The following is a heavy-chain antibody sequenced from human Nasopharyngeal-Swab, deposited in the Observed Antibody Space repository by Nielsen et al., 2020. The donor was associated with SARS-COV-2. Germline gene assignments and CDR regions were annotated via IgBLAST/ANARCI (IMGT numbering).Heavy chain of an antibody. V-gene: IGHV3-23*01. Sequence: GGSLRLSCAASGFTFTTYGMSWVRQAPGKGLEWVSGISISGGHTYYSDSVKGRFTISRDNSKNTLYLQMNSLRAEDTAVYHCAKQFYDSLTDWVFDSWGQGTPVTVSS. CDR1: GFTFTTYG. D-gene: IGHD3-9*01. J-gene: IGHJ4*02. CDR2: ISISGGHT. CDR3: AKQFYDSLTDWVFDS.